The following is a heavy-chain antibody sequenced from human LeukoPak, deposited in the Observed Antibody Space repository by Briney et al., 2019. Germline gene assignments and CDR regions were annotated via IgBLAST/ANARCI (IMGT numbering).Heavy chain of an antibody. CDR2: IHYSGST. CDR3: LAGDY. CDR1: GASISSSSYY. Sequence: SETLSLTCSVSGASISSSSYYWGWIRQSPGKGLEWIVSIHYSGSTYYNPSLKSRVTISVDTSKNQFSLKLSSVTAADTAVYYCLAGDYWGQGTLVTVSS. V-gene: IGHV4-39*01. D-gene: IGHD3-10*01. J-gene: IGHJ4*02.